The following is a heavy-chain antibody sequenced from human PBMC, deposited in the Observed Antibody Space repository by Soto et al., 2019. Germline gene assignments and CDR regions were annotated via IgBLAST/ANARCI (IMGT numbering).Heavy chain of an antibody. CDR1: GGSISRGNYY. Sequence: QVQLQESGPGLVMPSQTLSLTCTVCGGSISRGNYYWGWFRQPPGKGLEWIGYIYYSGSTYYNPSLKSRVTISVDTSKNQFSLKLSSVTAADTAVYYCARERPDGARLDPWGQGTLVTASS. CDR2: IYYSGST. CDR3: ARERPDGARLDP. J-gene: IGHJ5*02. D-gene: IGHD6-6*01. V-gene: IGHV4-30-4*01.